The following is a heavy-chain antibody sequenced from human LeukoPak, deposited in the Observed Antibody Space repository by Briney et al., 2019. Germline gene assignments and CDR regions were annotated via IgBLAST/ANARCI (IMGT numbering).Heavy chain of an antibody. V-gene: IGHV1-2*02. D-gene: IGHD3-3*01. J-gene: IGHJ4*02. CDR1: GYTFNDYY. Sequence: ASVKVSCKASGYTFNDYYIHWVRQAPGQGLEWMGWINPHSGGTYYAQKFQGRVTITMDRSISTAYMELSRLRSDDTAVYYCARAGGTYYDFWSAHWGRGTLVTVSS. CDR3: ARAGGTYYDFWSAH. CDR2: INPHSGGT.